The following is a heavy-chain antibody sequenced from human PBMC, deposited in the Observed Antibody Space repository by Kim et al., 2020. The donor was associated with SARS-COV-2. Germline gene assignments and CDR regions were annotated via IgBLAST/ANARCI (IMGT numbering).Heavy chain of an antibody. CDR1: GYTFTSYA. CDR3: ARVGVGASYYYYGMDV. D-gene: IGHD1-26*01. Sequence: ASVKVSCKASGYTFTSYAMHWVRQAPGQRLEWMGWINAGNGNTKYSQKFQGRVTITRDTSASTAYMELSSLRSEDTAVYYCARVGVGASYYYYGMDVWGQGTTVTVSS. J-gene: IGHJ6*02. CDR2: INAGNGNT. V-gene: IGHV1-3*01.